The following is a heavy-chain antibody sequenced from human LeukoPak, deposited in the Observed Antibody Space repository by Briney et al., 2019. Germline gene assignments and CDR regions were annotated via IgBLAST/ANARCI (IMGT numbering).Heavy chain of an antibody. D-gene: IGHD3-10*01. CDR2: IDPNSGGT. V-gene: IGHV1-2*02. Sequence: ASVKVSCKASGYSFTGYYMHWVRQAPGQGLEWMGWIDPNSGGTKCAQQFQGSVTMTRDTSITTAYMEVSRLKSDDTAVYYCARAFTYGSGQRYFWFLDVWGQGTTVAVSS. CDR3: ARAFTYGSGQRYFWFLDV. J-gene: IGHJ6*02. CDR1: GYSFTGYY.